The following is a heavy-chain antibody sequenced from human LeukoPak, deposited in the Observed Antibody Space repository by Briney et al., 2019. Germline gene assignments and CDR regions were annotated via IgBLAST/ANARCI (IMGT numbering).Heavy chain of an antibody. J-gene: IGHJ5*02. D-gene: IGHD1-26*01. CDR3: AKDLMRWSGSYALDP. CDR1: GGSFSGYY. Sequence: PSETLSLTCAVYGGSFSGYYWSWVRQAPGKGLEWVSAISGSGGSTYYADSVKGRFTISRDNSKNTLYLQMNSLRAEDTAVYYCAKDLMRWSGSYALDPWGQGTLVTVSS. CDR2: ISGSGGST. V-gene: IGHV3-23*01.